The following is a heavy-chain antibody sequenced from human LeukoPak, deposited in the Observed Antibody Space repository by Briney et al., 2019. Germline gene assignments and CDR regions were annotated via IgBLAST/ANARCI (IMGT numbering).Heavy chain of an antibody. CDR3: ASGYRDGYNYYYFQH. D-gene: IGHD5-24*01. CDR1: GGSISSYY. Sequence: PSETLSLTCTVSGGSISSYYWSWSRQPPGKGLEWIGDIYYSGSTNHNPSLKRRVTISVDTSKTQFSLKLSSVTAADTAVHYCASGYRDGYNYYYFQHWGQGTLVTVSS. V-gene: IGHV4-59*01. CDR2: IYYSGST. J-gene: IGHJ1*01.